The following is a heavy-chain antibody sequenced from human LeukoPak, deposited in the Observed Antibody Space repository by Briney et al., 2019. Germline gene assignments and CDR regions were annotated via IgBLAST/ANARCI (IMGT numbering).Heavy chain of an antibody. V-gene: IGHV4-34*01. J-gene: IGHJ4*02. CDR2: INHSGST. Sequence: PSETLSLPCAVYGGSFSGYYWSWIRQPPGKGLEWIGEINHSGSTNYNLSLKSRVTISVDTSKNQFSLKLSSVTAADTAVYYCARGVLGSSGYYYFDYWGQGTLVTVSS. D-gene: IGHD3-22*01. CDR1: GGSFSGYY. CDR3: ARGVLGSSGYYYFDY.